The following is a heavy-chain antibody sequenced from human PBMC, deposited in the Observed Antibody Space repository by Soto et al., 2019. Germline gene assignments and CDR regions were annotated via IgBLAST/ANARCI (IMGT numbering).Heavy chain of an antibody. CDR3: ARTRAYCTNCVCYLSGNWFDP. V-gene: IGHV1-18*01. CDR2: ISAYNGNT. CDR1: GYTFTSYG. J-gene: IGHJ5*02. Sequence: ASVKVSCKASGYTFTSYGISWVRQAPGQGLEWMGWISAYNGNTNYAQKLQGRVTMTTDTSTSTAYMELRSLRSDDTAVYYCARTRAYCTNCVCYLSGNWFDPWGQGTLVTVSS. D-gene: IGHD2-8*01.